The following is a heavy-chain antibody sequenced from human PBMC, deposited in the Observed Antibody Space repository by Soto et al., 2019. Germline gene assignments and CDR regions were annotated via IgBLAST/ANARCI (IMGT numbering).Heavy chain of an antibody. Sequence: PGGSLRLSCAASGFTFSGFAIHWVRQAPGKGLEWVSTVSFDGSNEYYADSVKGRFTISRDNSKNTLSLQMNSLRAEDTAVYYCARDQRYCSGGTCYSGHAFDIWGQGTTVTVSS. CDR1: GFTFSGFA. CDR3: ARDQRYCSGGTCYSGHAFDI. D-gene: IGHD2-15*01. J-gene: IGHJ3*02. CDR2: VSFDGSNE. V-gene: IGHV3-30-3*01.